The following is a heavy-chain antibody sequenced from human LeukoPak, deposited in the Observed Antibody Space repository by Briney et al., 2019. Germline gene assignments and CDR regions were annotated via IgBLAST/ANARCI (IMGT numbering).Heavy chain of an antibody. CDR3: AREVYDSSGYERDY. J-gene: IGHJ4*02. V-gene: IGHV3-48*03. D-gene: IGHD3-22*01. Sequence: QTGGSLRLSCAASGFTFSSYEMNWVRQAPGKGLQWISYISSSGSTIYYADSVKGRFTISRDNAKNSLYLQMNSLRAGDTAVYYCAREVYDSSGYERDYWGQGTLVTVSS. CDR1: GFTFSSYE. CDR2: ISSSGSTI.